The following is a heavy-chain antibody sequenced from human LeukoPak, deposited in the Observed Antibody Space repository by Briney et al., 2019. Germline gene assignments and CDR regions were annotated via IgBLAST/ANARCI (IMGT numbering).Heavy chain of an antibody. J-gene: IGHJ6*03. Sequence: GSSVKVSCKAFGGTFSSYAISWVRQAPGRGLEWMGGIIPIFGTANYAQKFQGRVTITADESTSTAYMELSSLRSEDTAVYYCASSSGDYYMDVWGKGTTVTVSS. V-gene: IGHV1-69*01. CDR1: GGTFSSYA. D-gene: IGHD3-10*01. CDR3: ASSSGDYYMDV. CDR2: IIPIFGTA.